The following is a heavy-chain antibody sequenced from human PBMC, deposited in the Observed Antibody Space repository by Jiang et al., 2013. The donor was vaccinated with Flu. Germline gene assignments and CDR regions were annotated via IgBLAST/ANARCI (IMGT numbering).Heavy chain of an antibody. CDR3: ARTLPNYDFWSGYYSYYGMDV. CDR2: TYYRSKWYN. Sequence: SLTCAISGDSVSSNSAAWNWIRQSPSRGLEWLGRTYYRSKWYNDYAVSVKSRITINPDTSKNQFSLQLNSVTPEDTAVYYCARTLPNYDFWSGYYSYYGMDVWGQGTTVTVSS. V-gene: IGHV6-1*01. J-gene: IGHJ6*02. D-gene: IGHD3-3*01. CDR1: GDSVSSNSAA.